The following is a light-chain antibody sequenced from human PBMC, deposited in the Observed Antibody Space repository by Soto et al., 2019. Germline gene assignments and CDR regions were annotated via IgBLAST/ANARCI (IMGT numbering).Light chain of an antibody. Sequence: QSVLTQPPSASGSPGQSVTISCTGTSSDVGAYIFVSWYQQQPGKGPNLLIYGVNSRPSGISNRFSGSKSGNTASLTISGLQVEDEAEYFCGSFTTSRIWVFGGGTKLTVL. CDR2: GVN. CDR3: GSFTTSRIWV. V-gene: IGLV2-14*01. CDR1: SSDVGAYIF. J-gene: IGLJ3*02.